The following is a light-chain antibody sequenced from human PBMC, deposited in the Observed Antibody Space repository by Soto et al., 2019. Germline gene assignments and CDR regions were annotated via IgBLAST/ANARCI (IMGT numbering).Light chain of an antibody. Sequence: DIQMTQSPSTLSASVGDRGTSTCRASQSISSWLAWYQQKPGKAPKLLIYDASSLESGVPSRFSGSGSGTEFTLTISSLQPDDFATYYCQQYNSYSPTFGQGTKV. CDR1: QSISSW. J-gene: IGKJ1*01. CDR3: QQYNSYSPT. V-gene: IGKV1-5*01. CDR2: DAS.